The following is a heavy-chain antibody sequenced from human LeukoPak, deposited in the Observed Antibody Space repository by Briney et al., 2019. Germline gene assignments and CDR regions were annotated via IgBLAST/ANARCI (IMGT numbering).Heavy chain of an antibody. CDR3: ARDDPSGSYIDY. CDR1: GFTVTTNY. Sequence: GGSLRLSCAASGFTVTTNYITWGRQAPGKGLEWLSVIYSGGTTYYADSVKGRFTISRDNSKNTLYLQMNSLRAEDTAVYYCARDDPSGSYIDYWGQGTLVTVSS. V-gene: IGHV3-66*01. CDR2: IYSGGTT. D-gene: IGHD2-15*01. J-gene: IGHJ4*02.